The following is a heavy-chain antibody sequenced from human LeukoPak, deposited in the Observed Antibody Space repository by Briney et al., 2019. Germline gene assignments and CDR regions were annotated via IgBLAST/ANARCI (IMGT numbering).Heavy chain of an antibody. CDR1: GGSFSGYY. D-gene: IGHD2-15*01. V-gene: IGHV4-34*01. J-gene: IGHJ4*02. CDR3: ARESSVTATY. CDR2: IYYTGDT. Sequence: SETLSLTCAVYGGSFSGYYWSWIRQPPGKGLEWIGTIYYTGDTYYNPSLESRVTISVDTSNDQFSLELTSVTAADTAVYYCARESSVTATYWGQGTLVIVSS.